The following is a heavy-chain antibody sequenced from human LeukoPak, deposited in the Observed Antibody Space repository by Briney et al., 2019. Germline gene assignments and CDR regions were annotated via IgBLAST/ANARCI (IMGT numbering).Heavy chain of an antibody. CDR1: GGTFSSYA. CDR2: IIPILGTA. J-gene: IGHJ4*02. CDR3: ARSERITMTLFDY. Sequence: SVKVSCKASGGTFSSYAISWVRQAPGQGLEWMGGIIPILGTANYAQKFQGRVTITADESTSTAYMELSSLRSEDTAVYYCARSERITMTLFDYWGQGTLVTVSS. D-gene: IGHD3-22*01. V-gene: IGHV1-69*13.